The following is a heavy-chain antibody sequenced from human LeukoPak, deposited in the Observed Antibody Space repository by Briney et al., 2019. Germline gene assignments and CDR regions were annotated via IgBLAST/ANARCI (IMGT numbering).Heavy chain of an antibody. CDR1: SGSFSGYY. CDR3: ARVHYYYDSSGYQDWSFDL. V-gene: IGHV4-34*01. D-gene: IGHD3-22*01. Sequence: KPSETLSLTCAVYSGSFSGYYWSWIRQPPGKGLEWIGEINHSGSTNYNPSLKSRVTMSVGTSKNQFSLKLSSVTAADTAVYYCARVHYYYDSSGYQDWSFDLWGRGTLVTVSS. J-gene: IGHJ2*01. CDR2: INHSGST.